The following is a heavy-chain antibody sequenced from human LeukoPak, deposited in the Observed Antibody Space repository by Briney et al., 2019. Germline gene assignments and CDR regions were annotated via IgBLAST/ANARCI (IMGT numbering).Heavy chain of an antibody. V-gene: IGHV3-23*01. J-gene: IGHJ3*01. D-gene: IGHD3-16*01. CDR1: EFTFSSYS. Sequence: GGSLRLSCAASEFTFSSYSMNWVRQAPGKGLEWVSTISGSGGSTYYADSVKGRFPISRDNSKNTLYLQMNSLRAEDTAVYYCAKHILGSFYAFDVWGQGTMATVSS. CDR2: ISGSGGST. CDR3: AKHILGSFYAFDV.